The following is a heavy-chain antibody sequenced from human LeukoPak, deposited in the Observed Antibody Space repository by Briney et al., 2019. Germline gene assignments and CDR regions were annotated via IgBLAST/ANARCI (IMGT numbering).Heavy chain of an antibody. CDR2: ISYSGST. CDR1: GGSINSYY. Sequence: PSETLSLTCTVSGGSINSYYWNWIRQPPGRGLEWIGYISYSGSTDYNPSLKSRVTISLLTSKNQFSLRLSSVTAADTAIYYCARGGFWSGHYRPINFDYWGQGTLVPVSS. J-gene: IGHJ4*02. V-gene: IGHV4-59*01. CDR3: ARGGFWSGHYRPINFDY. D-gene: IGHD3-3*01.